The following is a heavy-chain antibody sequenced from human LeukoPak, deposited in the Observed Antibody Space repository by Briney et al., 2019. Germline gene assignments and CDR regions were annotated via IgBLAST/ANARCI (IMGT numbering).Heavy chain of an antibody. Sequence: GGSLRLSCVASGFTFSSYAMHWVRQAPGKGLEYVSAISNNGGSTYYANSVKGRFTISRDNSKNTLSLQMGSLRAEDEAVYYCARGDSGSHLDYWGQGSLVTVSS. V-gene: IGHV3-64*01. J-gene: IGHJ4*02. CDR1: GFTFSSYA. CDR3: ARGDSGSHLDY. CDR2: ISNNGGST. D-gene: IGHD1-26*01.